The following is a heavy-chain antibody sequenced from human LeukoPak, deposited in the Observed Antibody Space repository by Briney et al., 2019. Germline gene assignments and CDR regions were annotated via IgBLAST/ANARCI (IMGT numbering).Heavy chain of an antibody. CDR3: SRCRGSSWYFDY. J-gene: IGHJ4*02. CDR2: IWDDGSNQ. CDR1: GFAFSRYG. Sequence: GGSLRLSCAASGFAFSRYGMHWVRQAPGKGLEWVAVIWDDGSNQKYADSVKGRFTISRDNSKNTLYLQMNSLRGEDTAVYYCSRCRGSSWYFDYWGQGTLVTVSS. D-gene: IGHD6-13*01. V-gene: IGHV3-33*01.